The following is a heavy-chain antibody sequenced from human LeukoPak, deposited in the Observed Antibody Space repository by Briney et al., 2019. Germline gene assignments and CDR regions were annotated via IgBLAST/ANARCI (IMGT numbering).Heavy chain of an antibody. CDR2: VYYGRSP. D-gene: IGHD6-25*01. CDR1: GDCISRSTYY. Sequence: PSETLSLARTVSGDCISRSTYYWAWIRQPPGKGLEWIGSVYYGRSPYFNPSLESRATISVDTSKNHFSLKMSSVTAADTAVYYCARSSGTGTFSYWGQGTLVTVSS. V-gene: IGHV4-39*02. CDR3: ARSSGTGTFSY. J-gene: IGHJ4*02.